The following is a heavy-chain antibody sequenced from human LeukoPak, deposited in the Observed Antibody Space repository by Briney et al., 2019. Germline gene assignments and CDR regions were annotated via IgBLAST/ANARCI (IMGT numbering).Heavy chain of an antibody. V-gene: IGHV4-34*01. CDR3: AGSYVYYDAFDI. J-gene: IGHJ3*02. CDR2: INHSGST. CDR1: GGSFSGYY. Sequence: SETLSLTCAVYGGSFSGYYWSWIRQPPGKGLEWIGEINHSGSTNYNPSLKSRVTISVDPSKNQFSLKLSSVTAADTAVYYCAGSYVYYDAFDIWGQGTMVTVSS. D-gene: IGHD1-26*01.